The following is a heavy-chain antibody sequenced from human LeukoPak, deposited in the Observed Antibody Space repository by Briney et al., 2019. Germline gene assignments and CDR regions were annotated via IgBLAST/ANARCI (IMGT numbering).Heavy chain of an antibody. V-gene: IGHV3-23*01. D-gene: IGHD6-13*01. J-gene: IGHJ4*02. Sequence: SGGSLRLSCAASGFTFSSHAMSWVRRAPGKGLEWVSGLIENGATTYYADSVKGRFTISRDNSKNTLYLQMNSLRAEDTAVYYCASGSSSWTPCPYDYWGQGTLVTVSS. CDR2: LIENGATT. CDR3: ASGSSSWTPCPYDY. CDR1: GFTFSSHA.